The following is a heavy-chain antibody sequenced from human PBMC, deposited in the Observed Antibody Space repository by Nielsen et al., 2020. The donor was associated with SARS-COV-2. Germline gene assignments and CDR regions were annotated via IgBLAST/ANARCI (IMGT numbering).Heavy chain of an antibody. V-gene: IGHV3-33*01. CDR3: ARDRQGGSGWRKDKPNWFDP. Sequence: GGSLRLSCAASGFTFSSYGMHWVRQAPGKGLEWVAVIWYDGSNKYYADSVKGRFTISRDNSKNTLYLQMNSLRAEDTAVYYCARDRQGGSGWRKDKPNWFDPWGQGTLVTVSS. CDR2: IWYDGSNK. D-gene: IGHD6-19*01. J-gene: IGHJ5*02. CDR1: GFTFSSYG.